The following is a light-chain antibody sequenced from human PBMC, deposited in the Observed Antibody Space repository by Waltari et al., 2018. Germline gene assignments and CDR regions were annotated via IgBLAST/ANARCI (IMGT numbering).Light chain of an antibody. Sequence: SSELPQPPSVSVSPGQTARITCSGDALPNRYTYWYRQKPGQAPGLLIYKDTERPSGIPERFSGSSSGTTVTLTISGVQAEDEADYYCQSADSAGTYVFGTGTKVTVL. V-gene: IGLV3-25*03. J-gene: IGLJ1*01. CDR1: ALPNRY. CDR2: KDT. CDR3: QSADSAGTYV.